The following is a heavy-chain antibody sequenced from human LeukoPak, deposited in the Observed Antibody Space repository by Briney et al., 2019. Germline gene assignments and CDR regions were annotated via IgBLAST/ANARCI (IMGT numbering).Heavy chain of an antibody. J-gene: IGHJ6*03. V-gene: IGHV3-43D*03. D-gene: IGHD4-17*01. CDR2: ISWDGGST. CDR3: AKDPGAGDPEGGYYYMDV. Sequence: GGSLRLSCAASGFTFSSYGMHWVRQAPGKGLEWVSLISWDGGSTYYADSVKGRFTISRDNSKNSLYLQMNSLRAEDTALYYCAKDPGAGDPEGGYYYMDVWGKGTTVTVSS. CDR1: GFTFSSYG.